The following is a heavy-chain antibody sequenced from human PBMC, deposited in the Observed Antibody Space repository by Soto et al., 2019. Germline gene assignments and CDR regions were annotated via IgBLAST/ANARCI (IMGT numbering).Heavy chain of an antibody. D-gene: IGHD4-17*01. V-gene: IGHV3-30-3*01. CDR2: ISYDGSTI. CDR1: GFTFTSHA. J-gene: IGHJ5*02. Sequence: QVQLVESGGGVVQPGRSLRLSCAASGFTFTSHAMHWVRQAPGKGLGWVAIISYDGSTIYYADSVKGRFTISRDNSKNTLYLQMNSLRADDTAGYFCARHLASTVTTSDGFDPWGQGTLVTVSS. CDR3: ARHLASTVTTSDGFDP.